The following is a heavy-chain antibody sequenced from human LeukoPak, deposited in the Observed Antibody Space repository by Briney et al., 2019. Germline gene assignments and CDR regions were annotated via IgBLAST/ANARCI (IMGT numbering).Heavy chain of an antibody. D-gene: IGHD3-10*01. V-gene: IGHV3-48*02. CDR1: GFTFSSYS. Sequence: GGSLRLSCAASGFTFSSYSMNWVRQAPGKGLEWVSYIISSSSTIYYADSVKGRFTISRDNAKNSLYLQMNSLRDEDTAVYYCARPLHYYGSGSFSSYYYGMDVWGQGTTVTVSS. CDR2: IISSSSTI. J-gene: IGHJ6*02. CDR3: ARPLHYYGSGSFSSYYYGMDV.